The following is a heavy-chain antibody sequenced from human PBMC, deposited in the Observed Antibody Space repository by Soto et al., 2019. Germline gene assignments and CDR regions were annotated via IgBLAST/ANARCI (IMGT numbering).Heavy chain of an antibody. V-gene: IGHV1-2*02. J-gene: IGHJ6*02. CDR2: NNPNSGGT. CDR3: ARDRSSSSWYDANYYYYGMDV. D-gene: IGHD6-13*01. Sequence: ASVKVSCKASGYTFTGYYMHWVRQAPGQGLEWMGWNNPNSGGTNYAQKFQGRVTMTRDTSISTAYMELSRLRSDDTAVYYCARDRSSSSWYDANYYYYGMDVWGQGTTVTVSS. CDR1: GYTFTGYY.